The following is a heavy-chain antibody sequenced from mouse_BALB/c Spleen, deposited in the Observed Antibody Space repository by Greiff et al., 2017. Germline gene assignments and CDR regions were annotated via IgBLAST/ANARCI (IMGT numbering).Heavy chain of an antibody. J-gene: IGHJ1*01. Sequence: EVKLMESGPELVKPGASVKISCKASGYTFTDYNMHWVKQSHGKSLEWIGYIYPYNGGTGYNQKFKSKATLTVDNSSSTAYMELRSLTSEDSAVYYCARLLLRGRYFDVWGAGTAVTVSS. V-gene: IGHV1S29*02. CDR3: ARLLLRGRYFDV. CDR1: GYTFTDYN. D-gene: IGHD1-1*01. CDR2: IYPYNGGT.